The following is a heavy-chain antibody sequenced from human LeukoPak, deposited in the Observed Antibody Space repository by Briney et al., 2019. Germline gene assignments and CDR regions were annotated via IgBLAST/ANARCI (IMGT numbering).Heavy chain of an antibody. CDR2: INPSGGST. Sequence: ASVKVSCKASGYTFTSYAMNWVRQAPGQGLEWMGIINPSGGSTTYAEKFQGRVTMTRDKSTSTVYMELSSLRSEDTAVYYCARGGISPRDWFDPWGQGTLVTVSS. CDR1: GYTFTSYA. CDR3: ARGGISPRDWFDP. V-gene: IGHV1-46*01. D-gene: IGHD3-16*01. J-gene: IGHJ5*02.